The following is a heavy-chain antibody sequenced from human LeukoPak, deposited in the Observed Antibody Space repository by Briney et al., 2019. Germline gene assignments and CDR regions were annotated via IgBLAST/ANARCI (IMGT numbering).Heavy chain of an antibody. CDR2: IIPILGIA. Sequence: GASVKVSCKASGGTFSSYAISWVRQAPGQGLEWMGRIIPILGIANYAQKFQGGVTITADKSTSTAYMELSSLRSEDTAVYYCARDHYDSSGYYPNEFDYWGQGTLVTVSS. D-gene: IGHD3-22*01. CDR1: GGTFSSYA. V-gene: IGHV1-69*04. J-gene: IGHJ4*02. CDR3: ARDHYDSSGYYPNEFDY.